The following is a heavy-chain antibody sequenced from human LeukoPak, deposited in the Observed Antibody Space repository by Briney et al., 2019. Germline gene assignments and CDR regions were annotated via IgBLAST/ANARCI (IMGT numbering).Heavy chain of an antibody. CDR3: AKGGLYDFWSGYRYYFDY. D-gene: IGHD3-3*01. J-gene: IGHJ4*02. V-gene: IGHV3-30*02. CDR2: IRYDGSNK. Sequence: AGGSLRLSCAASGFTFSSYGMHWVRQAPGKGLEWVAFIRYDGSNKYYADSVKGRFTISRDNSKNTLYLQMNSLRAEDTAVYYCAKGGLYDFWSGYRYYFDYWGQGTLVTVSS. CDR1: GFTFSSYG.